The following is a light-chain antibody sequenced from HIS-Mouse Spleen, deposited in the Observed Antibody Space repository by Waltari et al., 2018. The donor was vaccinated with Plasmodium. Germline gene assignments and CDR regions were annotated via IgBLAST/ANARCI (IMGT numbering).Light chain of an antibody. CDR2: DYS. V-gene: IGLV3-21*02. J-gene: IGLJ1*01. Sequence: SYVLTQPPSVSVAPGQTARITCGGNNIGSKSVHWYQQKPGQTPVLVVYDYSCRPSGIAARFSGANSGNTATLTISRVEAGDEADYYCQVWDSSSDHYVFGTGTKVTVL. CDR1: NIGSKS. CDR3: QVWDSSSDHYV.